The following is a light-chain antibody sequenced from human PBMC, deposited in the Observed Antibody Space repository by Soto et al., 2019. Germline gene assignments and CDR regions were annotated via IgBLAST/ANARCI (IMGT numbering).Light chain of an antibody. J-gene: IGKJ5*01. V-gene: IGKV3-11*01. Sequence: EIVLPQSPATLSLSPGERATLSCRASQSVSSYLAWYQQKPGQAPRLLIYDASNRATGIPARFSGSGSGTDFTLTISSLEPEDFAVYYCQQRSNWPITVGQGTRLEIK. CDR2: DAS. CDR1: QSVSSY. CDR3: QQRSNWPIT.